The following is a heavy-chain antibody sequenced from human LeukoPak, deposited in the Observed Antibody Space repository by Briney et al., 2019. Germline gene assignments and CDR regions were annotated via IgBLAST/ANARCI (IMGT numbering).Heavy chain of an antibody. CDR2: IYPGDSDT. Sequence: GESLKISCKGSGYSFTSYWIGWVRQMPGKGLEWMGIIYPGDSDTRYSPSFQGQVTISADKSISAAYLQWSGLKASDTAMYYCARHGERGYYDSSGYNWFDPWGQGTLVTVSS. J-gene: IGHJ5*02. D-gene: IGHD3-22*01. V-gene: IGHV5-51*01. CDR3: ARHGERGYYDSSGYNWFDP. CDR1: GYSFTSYW.